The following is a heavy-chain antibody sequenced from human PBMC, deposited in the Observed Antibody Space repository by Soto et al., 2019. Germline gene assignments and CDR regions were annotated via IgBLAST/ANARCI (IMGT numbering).Heavy chain of an antibody. CDR3: AKDGPIVGATANDY. V-gene: IGHV3-30*18. D-gene: IGHD1-26*01. CDR2: ISNDGSNK. J-gene: IGHJ4*02. CDR1: GFTFSSYG. Sequence: QVQLVESGGGVVQPGRSLRLSCAASGFTFSSYGMHWVRQAPGEGLEWVAVISNDGSNKYYADSVKGRFTISRDNSKNTLYLQMNSVRAEDTAVYYGAKDGPIVGATANDYWGQGTLVAVSS.